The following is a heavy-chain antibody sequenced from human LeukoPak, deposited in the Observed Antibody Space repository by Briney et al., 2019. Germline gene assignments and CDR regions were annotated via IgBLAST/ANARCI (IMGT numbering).Heavy chain of an antibody. CDR1: GFTFNNFA. V-gene: IGHV3-30-3*01. Sequence: GGSLRLSCAASGFTFNNFAMHWVRQAPGKGLEWVAVISYDGGNKYYADSVKGRFTISRDNSKNTLYLQMNSLRAEDTAVYYCARDTRREGYWSGLFDYWGQGTLVTVSS. CDR2: ISYDGGNK. D-gene: IGHD2-15*01. J-gene: IGHJ4*02. CDR3: ARDTRREGYWSGLFDY.